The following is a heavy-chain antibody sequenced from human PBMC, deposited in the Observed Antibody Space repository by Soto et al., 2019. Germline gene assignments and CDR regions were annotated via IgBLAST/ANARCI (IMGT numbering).Heavy chain of an antibody. CDR1: GASISSHY. CDR3: AREGSVGWYYFDY. Sequence: SETLSLTCTVSGASISSHYWSWIRQPPGKGLEWIGYVYYSGSPDYNASLKSRVTISLDTSKNQVSLKLSSVTAADTAVYYCAREGSVGWYYFDYWGQGALVTVSS. J-gene: IGHJ4*02. CDR2: VYYSGSP. V-gene: IGHV4-59*11. D-gene: IGHD6-19*01.